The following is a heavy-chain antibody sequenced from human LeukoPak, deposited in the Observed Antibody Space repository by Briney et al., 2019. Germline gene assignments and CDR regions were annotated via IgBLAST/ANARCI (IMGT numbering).Heavy chain of an antibody. CDR3: ARYAIAARPGDYFDY. CDR2: IYYSGTT. V-gene: IGHV4-39*02. D-gene: IGHD6-6*01. J-gene: IGHJ4*02. CDR1: GGSISSSTYY. Sequence: SETLSLTCTVSGGSISSSTYYWGWIRQPPGKGLEWIGSIYYSGTTYYNPSLKSRVSMSVDTSKNHFSLNLSSVTAADTAVYYCARYAIAARPGDYFDYWGQGTLVTVSS.